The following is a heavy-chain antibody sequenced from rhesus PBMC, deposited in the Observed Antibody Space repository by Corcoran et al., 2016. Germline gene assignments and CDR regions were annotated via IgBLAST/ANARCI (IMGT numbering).Heavy chain of an antibody. V-gene: IGHV4-173*01. J-gene: IGHJ3*01. CDR1: GGSISSNY. CDR2: ISGSGGST. CDR3: ARDETVAAYSGSYFDAFDF. D-gene: IGHD1-44*02. Sequence: QLQLQESGPGLVKPSETLSLTCAVSGGSISSNYWSWIRQPPGKGLEWIGRISGSGGSTAYNPSLKSRVTISTDTSKNQFSLKLSSVTAADTAVYYCARDETVAAYSGSYFDAFDFWGQGLRVTVSS.